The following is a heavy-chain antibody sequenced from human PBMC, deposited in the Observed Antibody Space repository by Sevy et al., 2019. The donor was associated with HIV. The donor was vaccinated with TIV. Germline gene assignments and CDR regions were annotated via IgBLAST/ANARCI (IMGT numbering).Heavy chain of an antibody. CDR1: KFTFSDYY. Sequence: GGSLRLSCTASKFTFSDYYMSWIRQTPEKGLEWVSYISSSSTYTNYADSVKGRFTISGDNAMNSLYLKLNSLRAEDTAVYYCARVRYNFGQKYFDYWGQGTLVTVSS. D-gene: IGHD5-18*01. J-gene: IGHJ4*02. CDR3: ARVRYNFGQKYFDY. CDR2: ISSSSTYT. V-gene: IGHV3-11*06.